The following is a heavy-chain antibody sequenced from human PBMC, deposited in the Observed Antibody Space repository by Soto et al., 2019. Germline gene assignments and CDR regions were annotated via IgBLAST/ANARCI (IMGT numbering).Heavy chain of an antibody. CDR2: IYYSGST. CDR3: ATRNWFDP. CDR1: GGSISSRGYY. V-gene: IGHV4-39*01. J-gene: IGHJ5*02. Sequence: QLQLQESGPGLVKPSETLSLTCTVSGGSISSRGYYWGWIRQPPGKGLEWIGTIYYSGSTYYNPSLKRRVTTSVATSKHQLSLMLSSVTAADPAVYDCATRNWFDPWGQGALVTVSS.